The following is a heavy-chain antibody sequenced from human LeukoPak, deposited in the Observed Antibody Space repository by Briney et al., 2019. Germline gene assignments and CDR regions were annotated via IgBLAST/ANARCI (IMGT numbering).Heavy chain of an antibody. CDR2: ISYDGSNK. D-gene: IGHD3-22*01. J-gene: IGHJ1*01. CDR3: ARDRRNYYDSSGYRH. Sequence: GGSLRLSCAASGFTFSSYAMHWVRQAPGKGLEWVAVISYDGSNKYYADSVKGRFTISRDNSKNTLYLQMNSLRAEDTAVYYCARDRRNYYDSSGYRHWGQGTLVTVSS. V-gene: IGHV3-30-3*01. CDR1: GFTFSSYA.